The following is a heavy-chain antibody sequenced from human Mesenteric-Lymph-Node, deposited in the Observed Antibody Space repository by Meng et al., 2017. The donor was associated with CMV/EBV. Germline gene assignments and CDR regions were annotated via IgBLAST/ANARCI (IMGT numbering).Heavy chain of an antibody. Sequence: SISSSNWWSWVRQPPGKGLEWIGEIYHSGSTNYNPSLKSRVTISVDKSKNQFSLKLSSVTAADTAVYYCARTGYCSGSNCYLGYFDYWGQGTLVTVSS. CDR2: IYHSGST. CDR3: ARTGYCSGSNCYLGYFDY. V-gene: IGHV4-4*02. D-gene: IGHD2-15*01. CDR1: SISSSNW. J-gene: IGHJ4*02.